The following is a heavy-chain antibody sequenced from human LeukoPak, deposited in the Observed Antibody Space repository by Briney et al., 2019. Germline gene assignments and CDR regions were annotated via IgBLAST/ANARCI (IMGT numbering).Heavy chain of an antibody. J-gene: IGHJ5*02. CDR3: ARGGFLDQNHFDP. CDR1: GGSISSGSYY. D-gene: IGHD3-3*01. CDR2: IHRSGST. V-gene: IGHV4-61*02. Sequence: SETLSLTRTVSGGSISSGSYYWSWIRQPAWKGLEWIGRIHRSGSTAYNPSVKSRVTISVDTSKNQFSLKLNSVTAADTAVYYCARGGFLDQNHFDPWGQGTLVTVSS.